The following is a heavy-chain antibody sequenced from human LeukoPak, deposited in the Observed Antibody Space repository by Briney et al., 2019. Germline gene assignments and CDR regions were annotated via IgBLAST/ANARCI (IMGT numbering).Heavy chain of an antibody. CDR2: ISWNSGSA. CDR1: GFTFDDYS. CDR3: AKDRTYSAYAALDY. D-gene: IGHD5-12*01. Sequence: PGRSLRLSCAASGFTFDDYSMHWVRQAPGKGLEWVSGISWNSGSAGYADSVKGRLTISRDSAKNSLYLQMNSLRTEDTALYYCAKDRTYSAYAALDYWGQGTLVTVSS. V-gene: IGHV3-9*01. J-gene: IGHJ4*02.